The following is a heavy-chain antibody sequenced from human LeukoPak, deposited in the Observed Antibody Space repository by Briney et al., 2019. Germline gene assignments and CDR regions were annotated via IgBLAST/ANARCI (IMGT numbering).Heavy chain of an antibody. Sequence: ASVKVSCKASGYTFTSYAIHWVRQAPGQRLEWMGWISAGNGNTKYSQNFQGRVTFISNTSATTAFMELSSLRSEDAAVYYCARVRDGYNYFDYWGQGTLVTVSS. CDR3: ARVRDGYNYFDY. V-gene: IGHV1-3*01. CDR2: ISAGNGNT. D-gene: IGHD5-24*01. J-gene: IGHJ4*02. CDR1: GYTFTSYA.